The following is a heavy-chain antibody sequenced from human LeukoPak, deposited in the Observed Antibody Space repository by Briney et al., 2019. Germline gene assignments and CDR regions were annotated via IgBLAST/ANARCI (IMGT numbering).Heavy chain of an antibody. Sequence: GGSLRLSCAASGSTFSSYAMSRVRQAPGKGLEWVANIDPDGSETQYVGSVKGRFTTSRDNAKNSLYLQMNSLRAEDTAIYYCARIWYFGDNNWRYFDYWGQGTLVTVSS. CDR1: GSTFSSYA. J-gene: IGHJ4*02. D-gene: IGHD1-20*01. V-gene: IGHV3-7*01. CDR2: IDPDGSET. CDR3: ARIWYFGDNNWRYFDY.